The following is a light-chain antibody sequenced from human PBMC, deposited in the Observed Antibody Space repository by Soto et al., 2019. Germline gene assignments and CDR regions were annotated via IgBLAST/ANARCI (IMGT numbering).Light chain of an antibody. CDR3: CSYAGSSTYVV. V-gene: IGLV2-23*02. CDR1: SSDFGSYNL. J-gene: IGLJ2*01. Sequence: QSALTQPASVSGSPGQSITISCTGTSSDFGSYNLVSWYQQHPGKAPKLVTYEVSKRPSGVSNRFSGSKSGNSASLTISGLQAEDEADYYCCSYAGSSTYVVFGGGTKVTVL. CDR2: EVS.